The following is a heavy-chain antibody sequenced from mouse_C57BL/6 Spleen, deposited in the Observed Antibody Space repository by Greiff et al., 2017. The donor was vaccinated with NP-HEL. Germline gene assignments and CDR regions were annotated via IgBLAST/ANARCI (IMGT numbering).Heavy chain of an antibody. CDR3: ARGGDNWVNWYFDV. D-gene: IGHD4-1*01. V-gene: IGHV3-1*01. CDR2: ISYSGST. J-gene: IGHJ1*03. Sequence: EVQRVESGPGMVKPSQSLSLTCTVTGYSITSGYDWHWIRHFPGNKLEWMGYISYSGSTNYNPSLKSRISITHDTSKNHFFLKLNSVTTEDTATYYCARGGDNWVNWYFDVWGTGTTVTVSS. CDR1: GYSITSGYD.